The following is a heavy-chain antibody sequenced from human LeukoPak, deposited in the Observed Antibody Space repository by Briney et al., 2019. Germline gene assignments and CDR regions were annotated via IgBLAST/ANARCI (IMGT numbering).Heavy chain of an antibody. CDR3: ARGGMYYDFWSGYSDYYYYMDV. J-gene: IGHJ6*03. D-gene: IGHD3-3*01. CDR2: IYYSGST. V-gene: IGHV4-59*01. Sequence: SETLSHTCTVSGGSISSYYWSWIRQPPGKGLEWIGYIYYSGSTNYNPSLKSRVTISVDTSKNQFSLKLSSVTAADTAVYYCARGGMYYDFWSGYSDYYYYMDVWGKGTTVTVSS. CDR1: GGSISSYY.